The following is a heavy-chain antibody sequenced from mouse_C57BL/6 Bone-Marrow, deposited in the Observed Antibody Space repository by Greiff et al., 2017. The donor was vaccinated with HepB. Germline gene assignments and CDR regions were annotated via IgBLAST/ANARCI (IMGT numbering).Heavy chain of an antibody. CDR2: IHPNSGST. V-gene: IGHV1-64*01. CDR3: ARLIGSRGDY. D-gene: IGHD1-1*01. Sequence: QVQLQQSGAELVKPGASVKLSCKASGYTFTSYWMHWVKQRPGQGLEWIGMIHPNSGSTNYNEKFKSKATLTVGKSSSTAYMQRSSLTSEDSAVYYCARLIGSRGDYWGQGTTLTVSS. CDR1: GYTFTSYW. J-gene: IGHJ2*01.